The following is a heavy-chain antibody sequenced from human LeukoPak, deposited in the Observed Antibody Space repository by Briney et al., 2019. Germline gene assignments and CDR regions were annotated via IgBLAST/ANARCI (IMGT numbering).Heavy chain of an antibody. J-gene: IGHJ4*02. Sequence: VASVKVSCKASGYTFTSYGISWVRQAPGQGLEWMGWISAYNGNTNYAQKLQGRVTMTTDTSTSTAYMELRSLGSDDTAVYYCARMGDSGDEGESDYWGQGTLVTVSS. V-gene: IGHV1-18*04. CDR3: ARMGDSGDEGESDY. D-gene: IGHD5-12*01. CDR1: GYTFTSYG. CDR2: ISAYNGNT.